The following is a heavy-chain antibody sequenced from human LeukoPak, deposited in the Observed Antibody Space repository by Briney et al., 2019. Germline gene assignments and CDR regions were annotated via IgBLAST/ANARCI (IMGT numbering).Heavy chain of an antibody. CDR3: ARVPSYSSSSVGAYYMDV. D-gene: IGHD6-6*01. V-gene: IGHV4-34*01. J-gene: IGHJ6*03. Sequence: SETLSLTCAVYGGSFSGYYWSWIRQPPGKGLEWIGEINHSGSTNYNPSLKSRVTTSVDTSKNQFSLKLSSVTAADTAVYYCARVPSYSSSSVGAYYMDVWGQGTTVTVSS. CDR2: INHSGST. CDR1: GGSFSGYY.